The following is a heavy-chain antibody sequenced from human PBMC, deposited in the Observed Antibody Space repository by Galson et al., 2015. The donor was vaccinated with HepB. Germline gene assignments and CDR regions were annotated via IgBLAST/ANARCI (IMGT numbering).Heavy chain of an antibody. D-gene: IGHD6-19*01. CDR3: ARDRKMTVAGGPRTLDTYGMDV. J-gene: IGHJ6*02. V-gene: IGHV6-1*01. CDR1: GDSVSSNSAA. Sequence: CAISGDSVSSNSAAWNWIRQSPSRGLEWLGRTYYRSKWYNDYAVSVKSRITINPDTSKNQFSLQLNSVTPEDTAVYYCARDRKMTVAGGPRTLDTYGMDVWGQGTTVTVSS. CDR2: TYYRSKWYN.